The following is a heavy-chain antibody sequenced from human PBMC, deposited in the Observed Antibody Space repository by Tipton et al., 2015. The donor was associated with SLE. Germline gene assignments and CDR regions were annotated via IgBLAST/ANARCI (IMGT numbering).Heavy chain of an antibody. Sequence: LSLTCAASGFTFSSYAMSWVRQAPGKGLEWVSAISGSGGSTYYADSVKGRFTISRDNSKNTLYLQMNSLRAEDTAVYYCAKGALTTVTLFQHWARAPWSPSPQ. D-gene: IGHD4-17*01. J-gene: IGHJ1*01. CDR3: AKGALTTVTLFQH. CDR1: GFTFSSYA. V-gene: IGHV3-23*01. CDR2: ISGSGGST.